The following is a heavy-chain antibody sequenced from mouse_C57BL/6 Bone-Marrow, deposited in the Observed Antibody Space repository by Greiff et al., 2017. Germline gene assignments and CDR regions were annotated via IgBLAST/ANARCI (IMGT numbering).Heavy chain of an antibody. CDR3: ARRVHLSRYFDV. Sequence: EVQVVESGGDLVKPGGSLKLSCAASGFTFSSYGMSWVRQTPDKRLAWVATISSGGSYTYYPDSVKGRFTISRDNAKNTLYLQMSSLKSEDTAMYYCARRVHLSRYFDVWGTGTTVTVSS. V-gene: IGHV5-6*01. J-gene: IGHJ1*03. D-gene: IGHD1-1*01. CDR1: GFTFSSYG. CDR2: ISSGGSYT.